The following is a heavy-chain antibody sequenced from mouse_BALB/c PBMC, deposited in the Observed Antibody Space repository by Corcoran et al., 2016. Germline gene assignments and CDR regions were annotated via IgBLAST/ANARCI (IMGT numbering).Heavy chain of an antibody. CDR1: GYTFTDYT. J-gene: IGHJ4*01. CDR3: ARRPNDYAMDY. V-gene: IGHV1-18*01. CDR2: INPNNGGT. Sequence: EVQLQQSGPELVKPGASVKISCKTSGYTFTDYTMHWVKQIPGKSLEWIGGINPNNGGTSYNQKFQGKATLTVDKSSSTAYMELRSLTSEDSAVYYWARRPNDYAMDYWGQGTSVTFSS.